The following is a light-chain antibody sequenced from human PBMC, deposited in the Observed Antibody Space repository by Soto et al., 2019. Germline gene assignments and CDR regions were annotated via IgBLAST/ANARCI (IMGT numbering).Light chain of an antibody. V-gene: IGKV1-33*01. Sequence: DIQMTQSPSSLSASVGDRVTITCQASQDVRKYLSWYQQKARKAPKLLIYDASNLETGVPSRFSGSGSGTDFTLTISSLQPEDIATYYCQQSHNIPQTFGQGTKVDIK. CDR1: QDVRKY. CDR3: QQSHNIPQT. J-gene: IGKJ3*01. CDR2: DAS.